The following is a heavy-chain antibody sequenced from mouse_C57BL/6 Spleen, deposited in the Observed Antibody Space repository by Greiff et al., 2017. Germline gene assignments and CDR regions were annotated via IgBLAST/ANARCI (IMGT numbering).Heavy chain of an antibody. V-gene: IGHV1-64*01. Sequence: QVQLQQPGAELVKPGASVKLSCKASGYTFTSYWMHWVKQRPGQGLEWIGMIHPNSGSNNYNEKFKSKATLTVDKSSSTAYMQLSSLTSEDSAVYYCARRGNWDYFDYWGQGTTLTVSS. J-gene: IGHJ2*01. CDR1: GYTFTSYW. CDR2: IHPNSGSN. CDR3: ARRGNWDYFDY. D-gene: IGHD4-1*01.